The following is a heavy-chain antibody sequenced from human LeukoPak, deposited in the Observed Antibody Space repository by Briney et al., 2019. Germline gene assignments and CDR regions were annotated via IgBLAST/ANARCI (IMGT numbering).Heavy chain of an antibody. J-gene: IGHJ4*02. Sequence: PSETLSLTCTVSGDSMILSTYYWGWIRQPPGMGLEWIGLIYHSGSAYYNPSLESRVAISADTSKGQFSLRLTSVAATATALYFCARLTRCRARYCPAGPRGFDSWGQGALVIVSS. D-gene: IGHD2-8*02. CDR2: IYHSGSA. V-gene: IGHV4-39*01. CDR3: ARLTRCRARYCPAGPRGFDS. CDR1: GDSMILSTYY.